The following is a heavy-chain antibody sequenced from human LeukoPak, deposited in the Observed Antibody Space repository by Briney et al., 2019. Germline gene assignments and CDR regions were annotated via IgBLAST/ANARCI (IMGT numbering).Heavy chain of an antibody. V-gene: IGHV4-4*07. CDR3: ARSMIVLGTAHDAFDI. Sequence: PSETLSLTCTVSGGSISSYYWSWIRQPAGKGLEWIGRIYTSGSTNYNPSPKSRVTMSIDTSKNQFSLKLGSVTAEDTAVYYCARSMIVLGTAHDAFDIWGQGSMVTVSS. CDR1: GGSISSYY. D-gene: IGHD2-8*02. J-gene: IGHJ3*02. CDR2: IYTSGST.